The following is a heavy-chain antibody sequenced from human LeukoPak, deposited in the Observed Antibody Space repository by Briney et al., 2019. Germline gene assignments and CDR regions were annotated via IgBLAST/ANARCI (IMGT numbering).Heavy chain of an antibody. CDR1: GGTFSSYA. CDR2: IIPIFDRG. CDR3: ARGTSLGELSVFGY. D-gene: IGHD3-16*02. V-gene: IGHV1-69*01. Sequence: SVKVSCKASGGTFSSYAISWVRQAPGQGLEWMGGIIPIFDRGDYAQKFQGRVTITADESTTTAYMELNSLKSEDTAVYYCARGTSLGELSVFGYWGQGTLVTVSS. J-gene: IGHJ4*02.